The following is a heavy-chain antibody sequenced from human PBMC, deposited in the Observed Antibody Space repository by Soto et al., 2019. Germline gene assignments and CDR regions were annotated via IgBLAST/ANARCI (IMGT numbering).Heavy chain of an antibody. D-gene: IGHD3-10*01. Sequence: SETLSLTCTVSGGSISSGGYYWSWIRQHPGKGLEWIGYIYYSGSTYYNPSLKSRVTISVDTSKNQFSLKLSSVTAADTAVYYCARETGLLWFGELRYFDYWGQGTLVTVSS. V-gene: IGHV4-31*03. CDR2: IYYSGST. CDR1: GGSISSGGYY. J-gene: IGHJ4*02. CDR3: ARETGLLWFGELRYFDY.